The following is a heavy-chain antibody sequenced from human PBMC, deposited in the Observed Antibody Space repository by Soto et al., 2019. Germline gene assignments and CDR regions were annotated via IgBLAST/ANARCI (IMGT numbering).Heavy chain of an antibody. V-gene: IGHV1-3*01. D-gene: IGHD2-15*01. CDR1: GDTRTDFS. Sequence: DSVKVSCKASGDTRTDFSMHWVRQAPGQRPEWMGWLSVGNGDTKYSQKFQGRVTITRDTSARTAYMELSNLRSEDTAVYYCATSEGDCGGGSCYNYFCYYGMDVWGQGTTVTVSS. CDR3: ATSEGDCGGGSCYNYFCYYGMDV. CDR2: LSVGNGDT. J-gene: IGHJ6*02.